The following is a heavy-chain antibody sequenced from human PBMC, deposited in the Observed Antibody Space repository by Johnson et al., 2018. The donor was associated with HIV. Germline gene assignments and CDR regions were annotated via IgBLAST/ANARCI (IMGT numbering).Heavy chain of an antibody. CDR2: ISWNSGSI. Sequence: VQLVESGGGVVQPGRSLRLSCAASGFTFDDYAMHWVRQAPGKGLEWVSGISWNSGSIGYADSVKGRFTISRDNAKNTLYLQMNSLRAEDTAVYYCANLPVGATGTDAFDIWGQGTMVTVSS. D-gene: IGHD1-26*01. V-gene: IGHV3-9*01. J-gene: IGHJ3*02. CDR1: GFTFDDYA. CDR3: ANLPVGATGTDAFDI.